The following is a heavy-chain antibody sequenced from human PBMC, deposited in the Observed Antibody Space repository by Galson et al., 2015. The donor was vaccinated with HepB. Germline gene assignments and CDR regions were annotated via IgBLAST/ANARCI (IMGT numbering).Heavy chain of an antibody. CDR2: IWYDGSNK. CDR3: ARDCSSGGSCWFDP. Sequence: SLRLSCAASGFTFSSYGMHWVRQAPGKGLEWVAVIWYDGSNKYYADSVKGRFTISRDNSKNTLYLQMNSLRAEDTAVYYCARDCSSGGSCWFDPWGQGTLVTVSS. D-gene: IGHD2-15*01. CDR1: GFTFSSYG. V-gene: IGHV3-33*01. J-gene: IGHJ5*02.